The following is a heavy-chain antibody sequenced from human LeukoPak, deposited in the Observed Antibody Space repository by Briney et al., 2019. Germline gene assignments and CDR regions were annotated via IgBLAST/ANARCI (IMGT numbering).Heavy chain of an antibody. V-gene: IGHV1-2*06. Sequence: EASVKVSCKASGYTFTGYYMHWVRQAPGQGLEWMGRINPNSGGTNYAQKFQGRVTMTRDTSISTAYMELSRLRSDDTAVYYCVRDPGQYYYGSGSPDYWGQGTLVTVSS. CDR3: VRDPGQYYYGSGSPDY. D-gene: IGHD3-10*01. CDR1: GYTFTGYY. J-gene: IGHJ4*02. CDR2: INPNSGGT.